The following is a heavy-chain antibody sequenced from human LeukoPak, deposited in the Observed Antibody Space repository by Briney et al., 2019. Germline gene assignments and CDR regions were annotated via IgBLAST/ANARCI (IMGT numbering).Heavy chain of an antibody. D-gene: IGHD2-2*01. CDR3: ARGSQLLVYYYYMDV. V-gene: IGHV3-7*01. J-gene: IGHJ6*03. CDR2: IKQDGSEK. CDR1: EFTFSRYW. Sequence: GGSLRLSCAVSEFTFSRYWMSWVRQAPGKGLEWVANIKQDGSEKYYVDSVKGRFTISRDNAKNSLYLQMNSLRAEDTAVYYCARGSQLLVYYYYMDVRGKGTTVTVSS.